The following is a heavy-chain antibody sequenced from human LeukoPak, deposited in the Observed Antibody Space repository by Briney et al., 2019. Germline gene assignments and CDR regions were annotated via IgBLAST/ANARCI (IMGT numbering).Heavy chain of an antibody. Sequence: AGSLRLSCAASGFTVSANYMSWVRQAPGKGLEWVSVIFSNGNTYYAESVKGRFSISRDNSKNTLFLQMNSLRDEDTAVYYCARGGDYLDFWGQGTLVTVSS. J-gene: IGHJ4*02. V-gene: IGHV3-66*01. CDR2: IFSNGNT. CDR1: GFTVSANY. CDR3: ARGGDYLDF.